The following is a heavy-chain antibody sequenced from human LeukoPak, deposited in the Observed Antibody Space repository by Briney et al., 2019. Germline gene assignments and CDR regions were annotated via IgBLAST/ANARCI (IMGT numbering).Heavy chain of an antibody. J-gene: IGHJ4*02. CDR3: ARVTGEIDY. CDR1: GGSISSYY. Sequence: SETLSLTCTVSGGSISSYYWSWIRQPPGKRLEWIGYMYYSGSTNYNPSLKSRVTISADTSKNQFSLKLSSVTAADTAVYYCARVTGEIDYWGQGTLVTVSS. D-gene: IGHD1-20*01. CDR2: MYYSGST. V-gene: IGHV4-59*01.